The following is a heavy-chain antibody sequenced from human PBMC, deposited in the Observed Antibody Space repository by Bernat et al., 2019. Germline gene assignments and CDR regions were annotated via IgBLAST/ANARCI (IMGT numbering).Heavy chain of an antibody. CDR1: GGSISSSSYY. CDR2: IYYSGST. CDR3: ARLPTVGRVVPAALFDY. J-gene: IGHJ4*02. Sequence: QLQLQESGPGLVKPSETLSLTCTVSGGSISSSSYYWGWIRQPPGKGLEWIGSIYYSGSTYYNPSLKSRVTISVDTSKNQFSLKLSSVTAADTAVYYRARLPTVGRVVPAALFDYWGQGTLVTVSS. D-gene: IGHD2-2*01. V-gene: IGHV4-39*01.